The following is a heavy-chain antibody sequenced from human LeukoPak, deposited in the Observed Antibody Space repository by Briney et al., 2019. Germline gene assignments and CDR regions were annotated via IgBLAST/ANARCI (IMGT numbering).Heavy chain of an antibody. Sequence: SETLSLTCAVYGGSFSGYYWNWIRQPPGKGLEWIGKINHSGSTNYNPSLKSRVTISVDTSKNQFSLRLSSVTAADTAVYYCARDDYGGNPQFDYWGQGTLVTVSS. V-gene: IGHV4-34*01. CDR3: ARDDYGGNPQFDY. J-gene: IGHJ4*02. CDR2: INHSGST. D-gene: IGHD4-23*01. CDR1: GGSFSGYY.